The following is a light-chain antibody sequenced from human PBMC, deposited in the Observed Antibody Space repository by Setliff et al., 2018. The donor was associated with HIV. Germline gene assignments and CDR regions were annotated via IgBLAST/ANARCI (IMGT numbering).Light chain of an antibody. V-gene: IGLV2-23*02. CDR1: NSDVGSYNL. CDR2: EDN. Sequence: QSALAQPASVSGSPGQSTTITCTGTNSDVGSYNLVSWYQHHPGKAPKLNIYEDNKRPSGVSNRFSGSKSGNTASLTISGLQAEDEADYHCCSYAGSSSFQFGGGTKVTVL. CDR3: CSYAGSSSFQ. J-gene: IGLJ2*01.